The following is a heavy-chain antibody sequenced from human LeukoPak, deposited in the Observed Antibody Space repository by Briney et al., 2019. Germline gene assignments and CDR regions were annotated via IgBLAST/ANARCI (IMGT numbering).Heavy chain of an antibody. V-gene: IGHV3-23*01. Sequence: GGSLRLSCAASGFTFSSYAMSWVRQVPGKGLEWVSAIRGSGGSTDYADSVKGRFTISRDNSKNMVFLQMNSLRADDTAVYYCAKDFLTRYGSGSFFDYWGQGTLVTVSS. CDR2: IRGSGGST. D-gene: IGHD3-10*01. CDR1: GFTFSSYA. CDR3: AKDFLTRYGSGSFFDY. J-gene: IGHJ4*02.